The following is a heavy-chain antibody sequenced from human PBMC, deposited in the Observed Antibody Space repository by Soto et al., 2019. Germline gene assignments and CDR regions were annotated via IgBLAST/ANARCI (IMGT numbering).Heavy chain of an antibody. V-gene: IGHV4-4*02. CDR2: IYHSGST. CDR3: AHRPIVGAAI. J-gene: IGHJ4*02. CDR1: GGSISNSNW. Sequence: QVQLQESGPGLVKPSGTLSLTCGVFGGSISNSNWWTWVRQPPGKGLEWIGEIYHSGSTNYNSSLMSRFTISLDKVNNQFSLKLTSVTAADTAVYYCAHRPIVGAAIWGQGTLVSFSS. D-gene: IGHD1-26*01.